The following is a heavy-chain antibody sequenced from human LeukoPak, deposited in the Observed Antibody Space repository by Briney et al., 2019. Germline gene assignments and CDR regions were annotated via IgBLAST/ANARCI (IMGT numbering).Heavy chain of an antibody. Sequence: PGGSLRLSCAASYNTFTYYAMCWVRQAPGKGLEWVSGISRSGGSTYYADSVKGRFTISRDNSKNTLYLQMNSLRAEDTAVYYCAKAFRDQNYHDSSGFDYWGQGTQVTVSS. J-gene: IGHJ4*02. CDR1: YNTFTYYA. D-gene: IGHD3-22*01. V-gene: IGHV3-23*01. CDR2: ISRSGGST. CDR3: AKAFRDQNYHDSSGFDY.